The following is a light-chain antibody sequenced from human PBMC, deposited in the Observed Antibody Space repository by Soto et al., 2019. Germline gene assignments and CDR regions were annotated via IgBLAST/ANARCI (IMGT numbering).Light chain of an antibody. Sequence: QSVLTQPPSASGSPGQSVTISCTGTSTDVGGYNFVSWYQHHSGKAPKLIIYEVTKRPSGVPDRFSGSRSGNTASLTVSGLQAEDEADYYCSSYTSSSTPCVFGTGTKATVL. CDR1: STDVGGYNF. CDR2: EVT. V-gene: IGLV2-8*01. CDR3: SSYTSSSTPCV. J-gene: IGLJ1*01.